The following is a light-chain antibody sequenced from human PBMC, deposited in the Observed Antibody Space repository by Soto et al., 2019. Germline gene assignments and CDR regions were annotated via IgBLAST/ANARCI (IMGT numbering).Light chain of an antibody. CDR3: QQCGSSPWT. Sequence: EIVVTQSPGTLSLSPGEGATLSCRASQSVSSSYLAWYQQKPGQAPRLLIYGASRRATGIPDRFSGGGSGTDFTLTISRLEPEDFAVYYCQQCGSSPWTFGQGTKVDIK. CDR2: GAS. V-gene: IGKV3-20*01. CDR1: QSVSSSY. J-gene: IGKJ1*01.